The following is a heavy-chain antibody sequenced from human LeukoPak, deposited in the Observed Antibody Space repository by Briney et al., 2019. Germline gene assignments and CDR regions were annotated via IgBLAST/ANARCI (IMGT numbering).Heavy chain of an antibody. D-gene: IGHD2-15*01. V-gene: IGHV3-9*01. Sequence: PGGSLRLSCAASGFTFDDYVMHWVRQAPGKGLEWVSGITSNSGSIGYADSVKGRFTISRDNAKNSLYLQMNSLRAEDTALYYCAKDRGRNYYYYMDVWGKGTTVTVSS. CDR3: AKDRGRNYYYYMDV. CDR2: ITSNSGSI. J-gene: IGHJ6*03. CDR1: GFTFDDYV.